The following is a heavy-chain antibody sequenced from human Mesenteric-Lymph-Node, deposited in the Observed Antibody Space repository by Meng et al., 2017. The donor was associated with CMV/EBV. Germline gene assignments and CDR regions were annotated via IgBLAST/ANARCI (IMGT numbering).Heavy chain of an antibody. J-gene: IGHJ3*02. CDR2: IIPIFGTA. CDR3: ARQTELGYCSSTICYRWDAFDI. D-gene: IGHD2-2*02. V-gene: IGHV1-69*05. CDR1: GGTFSSYA. Sequence: SVKVSCKASGGTFSSYAISWVRQAPGQGLEWMGGIIPIFGTANYAQKFQGRVTITTDESTSTAYMELSSLRSEDTAVYYCARQTELGYCSSTICYRWDAFDIWGQGTMVTVSS.